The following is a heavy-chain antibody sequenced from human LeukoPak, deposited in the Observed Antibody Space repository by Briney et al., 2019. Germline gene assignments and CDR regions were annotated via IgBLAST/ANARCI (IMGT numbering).Heavy chain of an antibody. V-gene: IGHV4-34*01. J-gene: IGHJ6*04. CDR1: GGSFSGYY. CDR2: INHSGST. CDR3: ARGRSSGWSNYYYYYGMDV. Sequence: PSETLSLTCAVYGGSFSGYYWSWICQPPGKGLEWIGEINHSGSTNYNPSLKSRVTISVDTSKNQFSLKLSSVTAADTAVYYCARGRSSGWSNYYYYYGMDVWGKGTTVTVSS. D-gene: IGHD6-19*01.